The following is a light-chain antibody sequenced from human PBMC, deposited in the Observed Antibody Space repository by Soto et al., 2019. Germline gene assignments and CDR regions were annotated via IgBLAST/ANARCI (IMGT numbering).Light chain of an antibody. CDR1: QNVNNN. Sequence: EIVMTQSPVSVSVSPGERATLSCRASQNVNNNLAWYQQKPGQAPRLLILGASTRATNIPAGFSGSGSGKEFTLTISDLQAEDFAVYYCQQYNDWPVTFGGGTKVEIK. CDR3: QQYNDWPVT. CDR2: GAS. V-gene: IGKV3-15*01. J-gene: IGKJ4*01.